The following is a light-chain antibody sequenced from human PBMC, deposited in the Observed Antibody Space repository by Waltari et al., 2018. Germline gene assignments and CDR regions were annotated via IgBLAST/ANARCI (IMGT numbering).Light chain of an antibody. J-gene: IGLJ1*01. Sequence: QSVLTQPPSASGPPGQRVSISGSGSSSTTARNPPHRYQQIPGPAPTLLIYSDDQRPSGVPDRFSGSKSGTSASLAISGLQSEDEADYYCAAWDDSLSGPVFGTGTEVTVL. CDR1: SSTTARNP. CDR2: SDD. CDR3: AAWDDSLSGPV. V-gene: IGLV1-44*01.